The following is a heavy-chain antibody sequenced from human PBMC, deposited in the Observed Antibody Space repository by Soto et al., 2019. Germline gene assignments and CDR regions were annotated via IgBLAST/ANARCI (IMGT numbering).Heavy chain of an antibody. D-gene: IGHD2-21*01. V-gene: IGHV3-74*01. CDR3: GTIFDF. Sequence: GGSLRLSCVTSGFTFTNYWMHWVRQVPGKGLVWVSRIDNDGRGTSYADFVKGRFTISRDNAKNTVYLQMNSLRAEDTAVYYCGTIFDFWGQGALVTVSS. J-gene: IGHJ5*01. CDR2: IDNDGRGT. CDR1: GFTFTNYW.